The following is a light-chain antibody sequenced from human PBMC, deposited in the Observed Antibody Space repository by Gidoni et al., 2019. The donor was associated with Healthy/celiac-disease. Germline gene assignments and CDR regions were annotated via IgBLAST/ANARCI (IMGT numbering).Light chain of an antibody. CDR2: AAS. CDR1: QSISSY. J-gene: IGKJ4*01. Sequence: DIQMTQSPSSLSASVGDRVTITCRASQSISSYLNWYQQKPGKAPKLLIYAASSLQSGVPSSFSGSGSGTDFTLTISSLQPEDFATYYCQQSYSTPPTFGGGTKVEI. CDR3: QQSYSTPPT. V-gene: IGKV1-39*01.